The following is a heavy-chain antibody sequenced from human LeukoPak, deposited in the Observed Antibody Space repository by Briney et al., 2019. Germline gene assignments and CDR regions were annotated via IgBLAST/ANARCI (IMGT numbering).Heavy chain of an antibody. D-gene: IGHD6-19*01. V-gene: IGHV4-34*01. CDR1: GGSFSGYY. CDR3: ARGIAVAISNYYYMDV. CDR2: INHSGST. Sequence: SETLSLTCAVYGGSFSGYYWSWIRQPPGKGLEWIGEINHSGSTNYNPSLKSRVTISVDTSKNQFSLKLSSVTAADTAVYYCARGIAVAISNYYYMDVWGKGTTVTISS. J-gene: IGHJ6*03.